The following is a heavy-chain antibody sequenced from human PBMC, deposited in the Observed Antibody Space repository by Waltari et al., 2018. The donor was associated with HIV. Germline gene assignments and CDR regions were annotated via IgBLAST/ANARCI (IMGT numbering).Heavy chain of an antibody. D-gene: IGHD4-17*01. V-gene: IGHV4-39*02. CDR3: AREGSGDYVENY. CDR1: GGSISSSSYY. J-gene: IGHJ4*02. Sequence: QLQLQESGPGLVKPSETLSLTCTVSGGSISSSSYYWGWIRQPPGKGLEWIGRIYYSGSTYYNPSLKSRVTISVDTSKNQFSLKLSSVTAADTAVYYCAREGSGDYVENYWGQGTLVTVSS. CDR2: IYYSGST.